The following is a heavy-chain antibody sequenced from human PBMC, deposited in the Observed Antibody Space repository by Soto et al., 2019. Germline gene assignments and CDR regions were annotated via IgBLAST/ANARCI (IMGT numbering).Heavy chain of an antibody. Sequence: WWSLRLSCSASVFIFNNYAMSWSRQAPGKGLEWVSAISGGGDRTYYADSVKGRFTISRDNSKKILYLQMRSLRADDTAVYYCANWVEGTMVYFDYWGLGTLVTVSS. V-gene: IGHV3-23*01. CDR3: ANWVEGTMVYFDY. J-gene: IGHJ4*02. CDR1: VFIFNNYA. CDR2: ISGGGDRT. D-gene: IGHD2-8*01.